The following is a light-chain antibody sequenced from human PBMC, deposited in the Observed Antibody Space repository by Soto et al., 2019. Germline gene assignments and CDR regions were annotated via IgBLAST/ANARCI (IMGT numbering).Light chain of an antibody. V-gene: IGKV3-20*01. CDR3: HHYGSSPYT. Sequence: EIVLTHSPGTLSWSPGERATLSCRASQSLRGNNLAWYQQKPGQAPRLLIFGVSSRATGIPDRFSGSGSGTDFTLTINRLEPEDFAVYYCHHYGSSPYTFGLGTKLEIK. CDR2: GVS. CDR1: QSLRGNN. J-gene: IGKJ2*01.